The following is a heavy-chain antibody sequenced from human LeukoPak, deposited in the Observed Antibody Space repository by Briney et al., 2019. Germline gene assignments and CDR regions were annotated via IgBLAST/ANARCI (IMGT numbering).Heavy chain of an antibody. CDR3: ARSPTDFWSGYRSEYYYYYYMDV. J-gene: IGHJ6*03. D-gene: IGHD3-3*01. CDR2: IIPIFGTA. CDR1: GGTFRSYA. V-gene: IGHV1-69*05. Sequence: SVKVSCKASGGTFRSYAISWVRQAPGQGLEWMGGIIPIFGTANYAQKFQGRVTITTDESTSTAYMELSSLRSEDTAVYYCARSPTDFWSGYRSEYYYYYYMDVWGKGTTVTVSS.